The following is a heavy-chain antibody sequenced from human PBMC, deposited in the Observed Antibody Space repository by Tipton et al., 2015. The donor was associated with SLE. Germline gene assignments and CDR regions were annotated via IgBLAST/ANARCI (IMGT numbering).Heavy chain of an antibody. V-gene: IGHV4-34*01. CDR2: INHSGST. J-gene: IGHJ4*02. Sequence: TLSLTCAVYGGSFSGYYWSWIRQPPGKGLEWIGEINHSGSTNCNPSLKSRVTISVDTSKNQFSLKLSSVTAADTAVYYCASLRTEYYYGSRADYWGQGPLVTVSS. CDR3: ASLRTEYYYGSRADY. CDR1: GGSFSGYY. D-gene: IGHD3-10*01.